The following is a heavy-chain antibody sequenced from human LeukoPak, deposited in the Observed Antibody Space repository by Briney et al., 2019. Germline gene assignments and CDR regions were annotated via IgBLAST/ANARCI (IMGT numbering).Heavy chain of an antibody. V-gene: IGHV3-20*04. CDR3: ARVEDYGYFFYH. CDR2: INWNGGST. D-gene: IGHD4/OR15-4a*01. Sequence: GGSLRLSCAASGFTLGDYGMSWVRQAPGKGLEWVSGINWNGGSTGYADSVKGRFTISRDNAKNSLYLQMNSLRAEDTALYYCARVEDYGYFFYHGGQGNLVTVS. CDR1: GFTLGDYG. J-gene: IGHJ4*02.